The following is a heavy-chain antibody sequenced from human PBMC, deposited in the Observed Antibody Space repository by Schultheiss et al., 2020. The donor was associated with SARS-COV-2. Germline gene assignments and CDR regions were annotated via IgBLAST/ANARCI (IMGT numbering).Heavy chain of an antibody. V-gene: IGHV4-4*02. J-gene: IGHJ6*02. CDR1: GGSISSSNW. D-gene: IGHD3-16*02. CDR3: ARGVSEGGVYVWGSYRSYGMDV. Sequence: SQTLSLTCVVSGGSISSSNWWSWVRQPPGKGLEWIGEIYHSGSTNYNPSLKSRVTISVDTSKNQFSLKLSSVTAADTAVYYCARGVSEGGVYVWGSYRSYGMDVWGQGTTVTVSS. CDR2: IYHSGST.